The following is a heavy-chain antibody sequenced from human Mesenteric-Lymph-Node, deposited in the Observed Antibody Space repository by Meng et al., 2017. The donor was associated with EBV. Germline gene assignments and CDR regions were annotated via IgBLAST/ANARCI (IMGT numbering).Heavy chain of an antibody. J-gene: IGHJ4*02. CDR3: AGPVDYYDSSGTYFDY. D-gene: IGHD3-22*01. V-gene: IGHV4-39*02. CDR1: GASIGRSSYY. Sequence: LQLQESGPGLVRPSETLSLTCTVSGASIGRSSYYWGWIRQPPGKGLDWIGTIYYSGTTYYNPSLRSRVSISVDTTKNHFSLELRSVTAADTAVYYCAGPVDYYDSSGTYFDYWGQGILVTVSS. CDR2: IYYSGTT.